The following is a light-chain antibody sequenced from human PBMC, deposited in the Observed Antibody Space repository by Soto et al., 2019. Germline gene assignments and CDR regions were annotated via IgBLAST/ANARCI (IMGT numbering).Light chain of an antibody. Sequence: QSVLTQPPSGSGATGQRVTISCTGSSSNIGAGYDVHWYPQLPGTAPKRLIYGNSHRPSGVPDRFSGSKSGTSASLAITGLQAEDEADYYCQSYDSSLSGPVVFGGATKLTVL. CDR3: QSYDSSLSGPVV. CDR1: SSNIGAGYD. J-gene: IGLJ2*01. CDR2: GNS. V-gene: IGLV1-40*01.